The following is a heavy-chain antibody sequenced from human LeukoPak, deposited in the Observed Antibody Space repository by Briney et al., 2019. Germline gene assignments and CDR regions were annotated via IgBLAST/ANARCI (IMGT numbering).Heavy chain of an antibody. Sequence: ASVKVSCKASGYTFTSYYMHWVRQAPGQGLEWMGIINPSGGSTSYAQKFQGRVTMTRDTSTSTVYMELSSLRSEDTAVYYCARGSRITIFGVVIGNWFDPWGQGTLVTVSS. V-gene: IGHV1-46*01. CDR3: ARGSRITIFGVVIGNWFDP. D-gene: IGHD3-3*01. CDR1: GYTFTSYY. CDR2: INPSGGST. J-gene: IGHJ5*02.